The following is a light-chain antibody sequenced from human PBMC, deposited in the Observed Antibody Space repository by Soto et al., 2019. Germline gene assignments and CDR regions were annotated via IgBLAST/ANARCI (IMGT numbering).Light chain of an antibody. CDR3: CSHSPSVTWM. V-gene: IGLV2-14*03. Sequence: QSALTQTASVSWSPGQSITISCTGSSSDVGGYNFVSWYQQHPGKAPKLIIHEVSNRPSGVSNRFSGSKSGNTASLTISGLQAEDEAVYYCCSHSPSVTWMFGGGTKVTVL. J-gene: IGLJ3*02. CDR1: SSDVGGYNF. CDR2: EVS.